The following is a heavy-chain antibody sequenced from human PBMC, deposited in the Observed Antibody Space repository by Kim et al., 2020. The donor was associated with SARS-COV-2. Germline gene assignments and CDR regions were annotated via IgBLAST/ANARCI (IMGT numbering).Heavy chain of an antibody. Sequence: YADSVQGRFTISRDNSKNTLYLQMNSLRAEDTAVYYCAKDLAVAEQFDYWGQGTLVTVSS. J-gene: IGHJ4*02. CDR3: AKDLAVAEQFDY. V-gene: IGHV3-33*06. D-gene: IGHD6-19*01.